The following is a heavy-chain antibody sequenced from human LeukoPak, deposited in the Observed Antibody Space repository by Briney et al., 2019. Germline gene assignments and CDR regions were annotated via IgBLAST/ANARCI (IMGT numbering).Heavy chain of an antibody. CDR3: ARVSERYFDWLSPFDP. J-gene: IGHJ5*02. D-gene: IGHD3-9*01. V-gene: IGHV1-69*01. Sequence: GASVKVSCKASGGTFSSYAISWVRLAPGQGLEWMGGIIPIFGTANYAQKFQGRVTITADESTSTAYMELSSLRSEDTAVYYCARVSERYFDWLSPFDPWGQGTLVTVSS. CDR2: IIPIFGTA. CDR1: GGTFSSYA.